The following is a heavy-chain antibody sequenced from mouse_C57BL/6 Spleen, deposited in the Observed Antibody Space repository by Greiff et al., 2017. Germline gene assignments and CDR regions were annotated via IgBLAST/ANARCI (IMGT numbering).Heavy chain of an antibody. CDR3: ARGGVVAHWYFDV. J-gene: IGHJ1*03. D-gene: IGHD1-1*01. V-gene: IGHV1-81*01. CDR2: IYPRSGNT. Sequence: VQLQQSGAELARPGASVKLSCKASGYTFTSYGISWVKQRTGQGLEWIGEIYPRSGNTYYNEKFKGKATLTADKSSSTAYMELRSLTSEDSAVYFGARGGVVAHWYFDVWGTGTTVTVSS. CDR1: GYTFTSYG.